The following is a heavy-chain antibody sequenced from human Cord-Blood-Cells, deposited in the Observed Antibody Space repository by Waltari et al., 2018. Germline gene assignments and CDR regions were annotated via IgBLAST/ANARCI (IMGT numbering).Heavy chain of an antibody. Sequence: QVQLQQWGADLLTPSENLSLTRAVYGGSFCRSYWSWIRQPPGKGLEWLGEINHSGSTNYNPSLKSRVTISVDTSKNQFSLKLSSVTAADTAVYYCARGRLGDYWGQGTLVTVSS. CDR2: INHSGST. CDR3: ARGRLGDY. J-gene: IGHJ4*02. D-gene: IGHD6-19*01. V-gene: IGHV4-34*01. CDR1: GGSFCRSY.